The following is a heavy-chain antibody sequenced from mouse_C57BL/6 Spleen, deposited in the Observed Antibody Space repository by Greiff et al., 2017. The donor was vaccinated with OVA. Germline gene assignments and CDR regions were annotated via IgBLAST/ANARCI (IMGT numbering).Heavy chain of an antibody. CDR3: TTNYDYDGGFAY. CDR1: GFNIKDDY. J-gene: IGHJ3*01. Sequence: VQLKESGAELVRPGASVKLSCTASGFNIKDDYMHWVKQRPEQGLEWIGWIDPENGDTEYASKFQGKATITADTSSNTAYLQLSSLTSEDTAVYYCTTNYDYDGGFAYWGQGTLVTVSA. D-gene: IGHD2-4*01. CDR2: IDPENGDT. V-gene: IGHV14-4*01.